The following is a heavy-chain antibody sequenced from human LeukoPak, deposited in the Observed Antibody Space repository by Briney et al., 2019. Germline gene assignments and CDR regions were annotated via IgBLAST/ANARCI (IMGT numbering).Heavy chain of an antibody. J-gene: IGHJ4*02. CDR1: GFTFSTYE. V-gene: IGHV3-48*03. Sequence: GGSLRLSCAASGFTFSTYEMNWVRQAPGKGLEWLSYITGSGSTKYYADSVRGRFTISRDNSKNSLYLQINSLRAEDTAVYYCARDQTSTLPLGLIDSWGQGTLVTVSS. D-gene: IGHD5/OR15-5a*01. CDR3: ARDQTSTLPLGLIDS. CDR2: ITGSGSTK.